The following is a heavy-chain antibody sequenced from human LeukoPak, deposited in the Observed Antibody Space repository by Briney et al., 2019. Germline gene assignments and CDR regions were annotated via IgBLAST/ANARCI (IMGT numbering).Heavy chain of an antibody. V-gene: IGHV3-7*01. CDR2: IKKDGSEK. Sequence: GGSLRLSCAVSGFTFSSYWMSWVRQAPGKGLEWVANIKKDGSEKYYVDSVKGRFTISRDNAKNSLYLQTNSLRAEDTAVYYCARVRALSERYFDYWGQGTLVTVSS. CDR3: ARVRALSERYFDY. CDR1: GFTFSSYW. D-gene: IGHD1-26*01. J-gene: IGHJ4*02.